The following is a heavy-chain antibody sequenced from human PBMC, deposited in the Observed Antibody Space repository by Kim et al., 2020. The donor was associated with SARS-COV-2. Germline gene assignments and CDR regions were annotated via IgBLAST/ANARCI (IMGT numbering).Heavy chain of an antibody. D-gene: IGHD2-2*01. CDR1: GFTFSSYS. J-gene: IGHJ5*02. CDR2: ISSRSSFI. V-gene: IGHV3-21*01. CDR3: ARYSSMSADWNNWFDP. Sequence: GGSLRLSCAASGFTFSSYSMNWVRQAPGEGLEWVSTISSRSSFIYYADSVKGRFTISRDNAKNLLYLQMNSLRAEDTAVYYCARYSSMSADWNNWFDPWGQGTLVTVSS.